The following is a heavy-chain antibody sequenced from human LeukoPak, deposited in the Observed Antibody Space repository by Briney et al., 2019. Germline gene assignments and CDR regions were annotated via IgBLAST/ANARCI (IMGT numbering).Heavy chain of an antibody. V-gene: IGHV1-46*01. CDR3: ARGTYYYDSSGYLLDAFDI. J-gene: IGHJ3*02. CDR1: GYTFTSYY. CDR2: INPSGGST. D-gene: IGHD3-22*01. Sequence: ASVKVSCKASGYTFTSYYMHWVRQAPGQGLEWMGIINPSGGSTSYAQKFQGRVTMTRDTSTSTVYMELSSLRSEDTAVYYCARGTYYYDSSGYLLDAFDIWGQGTMVTVSS.